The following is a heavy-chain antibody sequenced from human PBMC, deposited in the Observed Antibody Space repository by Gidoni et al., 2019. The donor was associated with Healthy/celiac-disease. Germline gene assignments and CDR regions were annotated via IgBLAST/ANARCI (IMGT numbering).Heavy chain of an antibody. D-gene: IGHD3-16*01. CDR3: ASRGRQPLYYYYGMDV. V-gene: IGHV1-69*06. Sequence: QVQLVQSAAEVKKPGSSLKVSCTASGRTFSSYAISWVRQAPGQGLEWMGGLIPIVGTANYAQKFQGRVTITADKSTSTAYMELSSLRSEDTAVYYCASRGRQPLYYYYGMDVWGQGTTVTVSS. CDR1: GRTFSSYA. J-gene: IGHJ6*02. CDR2: LIPIVGTA.